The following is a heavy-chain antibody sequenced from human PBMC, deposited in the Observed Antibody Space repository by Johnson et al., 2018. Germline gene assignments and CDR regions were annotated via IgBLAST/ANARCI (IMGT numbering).Heavy chain of an antibody. Sequence: QVQLVESGAEVKKPGASVKVSCRTSGYTFTDYAIYWVRQAPGQGLQWMGWINANNGDTKYSQSFQGRLTITRDQSATTDYMELISLRSEDTAVYFRARDLGTSSLGYMDGWGKGTTVTVTS. CDR2: INANNGDT. V-gene: IGHV1-3*01. D-gene: IGHD1-14*01. CDR1: GYTFTDYA. J-gene: IGHJ6*03. CDR3: ARDLGTSSLGYMDG.